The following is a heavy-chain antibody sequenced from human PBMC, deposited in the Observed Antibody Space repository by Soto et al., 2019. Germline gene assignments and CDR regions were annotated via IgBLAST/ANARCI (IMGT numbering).Heavy chain of an antibody. V-gene: IGHV3-23*01. J-gene: IGHJ4*02. CDR3: ANLIVGAIDY. D-gene: IGHD1-26*01. CDR1: GFTFSSYA. CDR2: ISGSGGST. Sequence: EVQLLESGGGLVQPGGSLRLSCAASGFTFSSYAMSWVRQAPGKGLEWVSAISGSGGSTYYADSVKGRFTSSRDNSKYSRYLQINSLRAEDTAVYYCANLIVGAIDYWGQGTLVTGSS.